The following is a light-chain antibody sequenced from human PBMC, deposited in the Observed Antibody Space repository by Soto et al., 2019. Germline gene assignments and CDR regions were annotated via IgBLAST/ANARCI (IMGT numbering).Light chain of an antibody. J-gene: IGKJ2*01. Sequence: EVVMTQSPATLSVSPGEGATLSCRASQSVRSNLVWYQQKPAQPPRLLIYDASTRATGIPARFSGSGSGTDFTLTIGSLQSEDFALYFCQQCNNWPYTFGLGTKLEIK. CDR1: QSVRSN. CDR2: DAS. CDR3: QQCNNWPYT. V-gene: IGKV3-15*01.